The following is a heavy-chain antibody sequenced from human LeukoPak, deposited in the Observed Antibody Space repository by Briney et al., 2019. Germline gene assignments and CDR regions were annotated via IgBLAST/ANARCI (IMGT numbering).Heavy chain of an antibody. CDR3: ARGQDIVVVPAAISARGAFDI. V-gene: IGHV1-69*13. CDR2: IIPIFGTA. Sequence: GASVKVSCKASGGTFSSYAISWVRQVPGQGLEWMGGIIPIFGTANYAQKFQGRVTITADESTSTAYMELSSLRSEDTAVYYCARGQDIVVVPAAISARGAFDIWGQGTMVTVSS. D-gene: IGHD2-2*01. CDR1: GGTFSSYA. J-gene: IGHJ3*02.